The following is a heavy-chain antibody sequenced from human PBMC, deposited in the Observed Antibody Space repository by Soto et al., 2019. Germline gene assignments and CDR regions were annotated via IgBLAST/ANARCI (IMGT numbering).Heavy chain of an antibody. CDR1: GGSFSAYY. D-gene: IGHD3-3*01. V-gene: IGHV4-34*01. Sequence: PSETLSLTCGVYGGSFSAYYWSWIRQPPGQGLEWLGEINHSGGTNYNPSLKSRVTMSVDTSKNHFSLNLSSVTAADTAVYYCARVHYDLWSGYRARGQCDYWGQGALVTVSS. CDR2: INHSGGT. CDR3: ARVHYDLWSGYRARGQCDY. J-gene: IGHJ4*02.